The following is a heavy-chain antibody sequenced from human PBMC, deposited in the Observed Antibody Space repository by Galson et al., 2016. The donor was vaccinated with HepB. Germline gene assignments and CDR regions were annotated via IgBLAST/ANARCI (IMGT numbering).Heavy chain of an antibody. J-gene: IGHJ5*02. CDR2: INSDGTIS. CDR1: RFAFSSHW. V-gene: IGHV3-74*01. CDR3: VRDHSVVPTTAYNWFDP. D-gene: IGHD4-23*01. Sequence: SLRLSCAASRFAFSSHWMHWVRQDLGKGLVWVSRINSDGTISNYADSVKGRFTISRDNAKNTLYLQMNSLRAEDTAVYFCVRDHSVVPTTAYNWFDPWGRGTLVTVSS.